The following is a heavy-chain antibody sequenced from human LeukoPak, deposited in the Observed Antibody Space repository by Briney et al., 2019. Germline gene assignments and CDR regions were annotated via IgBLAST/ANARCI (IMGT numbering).Heavy chain of an antibody. J-gene: IGHJ6*02. D-gene: IGHD6-19*01. CDR1: GDSVSSNSAA. CDR3: ARVPSKWLVNYYYGMDV. Sequence: SQTLSLTCAISGDSVSSNSAAWNWIRQSPSRGLEWLGRTYYRSKWYNDYAVSVKSRITINPDTSKNQFSLQLNSVTPEDTAVYYCARVPSKWLVNYYYGMDVWGQGTTVIVSS. V-gene: IGHV6-1*01. CDR2: TYYRSKWYN.